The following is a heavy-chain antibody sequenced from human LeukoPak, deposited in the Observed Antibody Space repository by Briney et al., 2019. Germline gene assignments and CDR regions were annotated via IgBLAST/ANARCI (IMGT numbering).Heavy chain of an antibody. CDR2: IYPGDSDT. V-gene: IGHV5-51*01. D-gene: IGHD4-17*01. J-gene: IGHJ5*02. CDR3: ARRSGDGFNWFDP. Sequence: GESLKISCKGSGYRFTSNWISWVRQMPGKGLELMGIIYPGDSDTTYSPSFQGQVTISVDKSISTAYLQWSSLKASDTAIYYCARRSGDGFNWFDPWGQGTLVTVSA. CDR1: GYRFTSNW.